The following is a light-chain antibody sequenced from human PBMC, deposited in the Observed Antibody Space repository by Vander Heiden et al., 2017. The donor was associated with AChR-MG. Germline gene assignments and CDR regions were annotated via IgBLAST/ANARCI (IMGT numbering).Light chain of an antibody. J-gene: IGKJ2*01. CDR2: GAS. Sequence: EFVLTQSPGTLSLSPGERATLSSRASHTVSSSYLAWYEQKRGQAPRLLIYGASSRATGIPERFSGSGSGTDFTLTISRLEPEDCAVYYCQQDGSSTYTFGQGTKLEIK. V-gene: IGKV3-20*01. CDR3: QQDGSSTYT. CDR1: HTVSSSY.